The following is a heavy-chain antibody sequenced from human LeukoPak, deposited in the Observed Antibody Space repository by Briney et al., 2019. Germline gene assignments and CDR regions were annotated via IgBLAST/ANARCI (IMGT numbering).Heavy chain of an antibody. CDR1: GFTFSTFI. D-gene: IGHD2-15*01. CDR3: VRGGESTWS. J-gene: IGHJ5*02. Sequence: PGGSLRLSCAASGFTFSTFIMNWVRQAPGKGLKWVSYISSSSSTIYYADSVKGRFTISRDNAKNSLYLQMNSLRAEDTAVYYCVRGGESTWSWGQGTLVTVSS. CDR2: ISSSSSTI. V-gene: IGHV3-48*04.